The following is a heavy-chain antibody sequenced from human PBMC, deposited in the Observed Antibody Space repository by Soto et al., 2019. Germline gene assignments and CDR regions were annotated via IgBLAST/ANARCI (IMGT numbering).Heavy chain of an antibody. CDR2: IYSGGST. V-gene: IGHV3-53*04. Sequence: GGSLRLSCAASGFTVSSNYMSWVRQAPGKGLEWVSVIYSGGSTYYADSVKGRFTISRHNSKNTLYLQMNSLRAEDTAVYYCASPGPFTRIAAAGGFDYWGQGTLVTVSS. J-gene: IGHJ4*02. CDR3: ASPGPFTRIAAAGGFDY. D-gene: IGHD6-13*01. CDR1: GFTVSSNY.